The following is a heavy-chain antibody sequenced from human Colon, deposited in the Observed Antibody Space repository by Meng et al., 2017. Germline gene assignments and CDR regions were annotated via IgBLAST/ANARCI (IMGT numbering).Heavy chain of an antibody. J-gene: IGHJ4*02. D-gene: IGHD2-15*01. V-gene: IGHV3-49*04. Sequence: GESLKISCTASGFTFGDYALSWVRQAPGKGLEWVGFIKSKPYGGTAEYVASVKGRFIISRDDSKSSVYLQMNNLKTEDTGVYFCSRCSGGSCYGGSFHWGQGTLVTVSS. CDR1: GFTFGDYA. CDR3: SRCSGGSCYGGSFH. CDR2: IKSKPYGGTA.